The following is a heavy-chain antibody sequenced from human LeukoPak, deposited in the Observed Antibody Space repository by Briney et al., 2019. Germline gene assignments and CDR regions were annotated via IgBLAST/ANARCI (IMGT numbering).Heavy chain of an antibody. CDR3: ATDITETFFHF. CDR1: GDTFDNYS. Sequence: ASVKVSCKTSGDTFDNYSFSWVRQAPGQGPEWMGRIIPILDIAKYAQKFQGRLAITADKFTSTVFMELSSLRPDDTAVFYCATDITETFFHFWGQGTLVTVSS. J-gene: IGHJ4*02. CDR2: IIPILDIA. D-gene: IGHD1-20*01. V-gene: IGHV1-69*02.